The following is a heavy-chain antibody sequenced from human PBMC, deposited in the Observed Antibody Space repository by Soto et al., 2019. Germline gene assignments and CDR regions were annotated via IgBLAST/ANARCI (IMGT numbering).Heavy chain of an antibody. CDR1: GYTFTSYD. CDR2: MNPNSGNT. Sequence: QVQLVQSGAEVKKPGASVKVSCKASGYTFTSYDINWVRQATGQGLEWMGWMNPNSGNTGYSQKFQGRVTMTRNTSISTAYLELSSLTSEDTAIYYCARMFGYSSGWVDYWGQGTLITVSS. D-gene: IGHD6-19*01. CDR3: ARMFGYSSGWVDY. J-gene: IGHJ4*02. V-gene: IGHV1-8*01.